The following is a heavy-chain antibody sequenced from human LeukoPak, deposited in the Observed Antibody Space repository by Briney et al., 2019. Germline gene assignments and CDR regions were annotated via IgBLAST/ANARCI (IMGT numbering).Heavy chain of an antibody. CDR2: ISGSGGST. V-gene: IGHV3-23*01. CDR3: AKDALSSSTYHYYGMDV. J-gene: IGHJ6*02. D-gene: IGHD2-2*01. CDR1: GFTFSSYA. Sequence: GGSLRLSCAASGFTFSSYAMSWVRQAPGKGLEWVSAISGSGGSTYYADSVKGRFTISRDNSKNTLYLQMNSLRAEDTAVYYCAKDALSSSTYHYYGMDVWGQGTTVTVSS.